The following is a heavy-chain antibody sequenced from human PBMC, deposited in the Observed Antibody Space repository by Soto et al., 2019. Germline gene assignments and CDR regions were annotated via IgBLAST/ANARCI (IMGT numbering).Heavy chain of an antibody. J-gene: IGHJ4*02. D-gene: IGHD6-6*01. V-gene: IGHV1-8*01. CDR3: ARGLLYEQLAPQGLDY. CDR2: MNPNSGNT. Sequence: ASVKVSCKXSGYTFTSYDINWVRQATGQGLEWMGWMNPNSGNTGYAQKFQGRVTMTRNTSISTAYMELSSLRSEDTAVYYCARGLLYEQLAPQGLDYWGQGTLVTVS. CDR1: GYTFTSYD.